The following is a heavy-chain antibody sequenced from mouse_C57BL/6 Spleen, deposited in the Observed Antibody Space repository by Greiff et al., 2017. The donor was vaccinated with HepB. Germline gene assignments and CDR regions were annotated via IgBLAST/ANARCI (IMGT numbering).Heavy chain of an antibody. CDR3: ARDRDYGSSYVGY. Sequence: DVHLVESGGGLVKPGVSLKLSCAASGFTFSSYAMSWVRQTPEKRLEWVATISDGGSYTYYPDNVKGRFTISRDNAKNNLYLQMSHLKSEDTAMYYCARDRDYGSSYVGYWGQGTTLTVSS. J-gene: IGHJ2*01. CDR1: GFTFSSYA. CDR2: ISDGGSYT. D-gene: IGHD1-1*01. V-gene: IGHV5-4*01.